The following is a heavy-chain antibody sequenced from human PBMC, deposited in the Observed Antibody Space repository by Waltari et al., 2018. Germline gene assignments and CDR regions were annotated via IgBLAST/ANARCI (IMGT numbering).Heavy chain of an antibody. Sequence: QLQLQESGPRLVKPSETLSVTCTVSGGSISSLSYYWGWIRQPPGKGLEWIGSIYYSGRPYYNPSLKSRVTISVDTSKNQFSLRLSSVTASDTAVYYCARRQRYYPSEGPFDYWGQGTLVTVSS. J-gene: IGHJ4*02. D-gene: IGHD2-8*01. CDR3: ARRQRYYPSEGPFDY. CDR2: IYYSGRP. CDR1: GGSISSLSYY. V-gene: IGHV4-39*01.